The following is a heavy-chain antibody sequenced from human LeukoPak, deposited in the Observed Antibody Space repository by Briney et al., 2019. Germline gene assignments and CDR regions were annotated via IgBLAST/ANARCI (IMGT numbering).Heavy chain of an antibody. CDR2: TYYRSKWYN. V-gene: IGHV6-1*01. D-gene: IGHD3-16*02. CDR1: GDSVSSNSAA. CDR3: ARGEDRDYVWGSYRHQDAFDI. Sequence: SQTLSLTCAISGDSVSSNSAAWNWIRQSPSRGLEWLGRTYYRSKWYNDYAVSVKSRITINPDTFKNQFSLQLNSVTPEDTAVYYCARGEDRDYVWGSYRHQDAFDIWGQGTMVTVSS. J-gene: IGHJ3*02.